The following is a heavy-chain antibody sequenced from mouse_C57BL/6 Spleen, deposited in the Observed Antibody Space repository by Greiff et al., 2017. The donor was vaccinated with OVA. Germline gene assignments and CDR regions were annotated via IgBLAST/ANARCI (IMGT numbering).Heavy chain of an antibody. J-gene: IGHJ1*03. Sequence: VQLKESGPVLVKPGASVKMSCKASGYTFTDYYMNWVKQSHGKSLEWIGVINPYNGGTSYNQKFKGKATLTVDKSSSTAYMELNSLTSEDSAVYYCADYYGSSDWYFDVWGTGTTVTVSS. CDR1: GYTFTDYY. CDR3: ADYYGSSDWYFDV. D-gene: IGHD1-1*01. CDR2: INPYNGGT. V-gene: IGHV1-19*01.